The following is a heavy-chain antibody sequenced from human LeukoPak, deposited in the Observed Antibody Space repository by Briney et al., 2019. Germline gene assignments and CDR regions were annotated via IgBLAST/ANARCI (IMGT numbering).Heavy chain of an antibody. CDR1: GGSISSSSYY. D-gene: IGHD6-19*01. CDR2: IYYSGST. J-gene: IGHJ5*02. CDR3: ARAEKYSSGWYENWFDP. V-gene: IGHV4-39*07. Sequence: SETLCLTCTVSGGSISSSSYYWGWIRQPPGKGLEWIGSIYYSGSTYYNPSLKSRVTISVDTSKNQFSLKLSSVTAADTAVYYCARAEKYSSGWYENWFDPWGQGTLVTVSS.